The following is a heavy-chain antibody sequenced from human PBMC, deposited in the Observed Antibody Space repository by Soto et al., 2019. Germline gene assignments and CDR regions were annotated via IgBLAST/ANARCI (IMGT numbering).Heavy chain of an antibody. J-gene: IGHJ5*02. Sequence: GGSLRLSCAASGFSFSDYGMHWVRQAPGKGLEWVAVIWYDGNNKYYVDSVKGRFTISRDNSKNTVYLQMNSLRAEDTAVYYCARAVWRGWFDPWGQGTLVNVSS. CDR1: GFSFSDYG. CDR3: ARAVWRGWFDP. D-gene: IGHD3-3*01. CDR2: IWYDGNNK. V-gene: IGHV3-33*01.